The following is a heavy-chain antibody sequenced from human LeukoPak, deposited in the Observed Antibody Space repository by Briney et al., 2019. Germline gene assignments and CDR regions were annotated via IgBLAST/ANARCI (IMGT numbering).Heavy chain of an antibody. CDR2: IYYSGST. D-gene: IGHD3-10*01. CDR1: GGSISSGGYS. J-gene: IGHJ5*02. CDR3: ARALRMVRGKNWFDP. V-gene: IGHV4-30-4*07. Sequence: SQTLSLTCAVSGGSISSGGYSWSWSRQPPGKGLVWIGYIYYSGSTYYNPSLKSRVTISVDTSKNQFSLKLSSVTAADTAVYYCARALRMVRGKNWFDPWGQGTLVTVSS.